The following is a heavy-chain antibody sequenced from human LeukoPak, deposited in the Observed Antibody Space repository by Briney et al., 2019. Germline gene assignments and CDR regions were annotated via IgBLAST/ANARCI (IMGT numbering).Heavy chain of an antibody. CDR1: GFTFSSYS. CDR3: ARFALKTPPTD. J-gene: IGHJ4*02. Sequence: GGSLRLSCAASGFTFSSYSMNCVRQAPGKGLEWVSSISSSSSYIYYADSVKGRFTISRDNAKNSLYLQMNSLRAEDTAVYYCARFALKTPPTDWGQGTLVTVSS. V-gene: IGHV3-21*01. CDR2: ISSSSSYI.